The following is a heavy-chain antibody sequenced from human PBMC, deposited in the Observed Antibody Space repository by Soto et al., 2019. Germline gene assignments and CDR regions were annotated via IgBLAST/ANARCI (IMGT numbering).Heavy chain of an antibody. CDR3: AGGILRYTGLSSRLDI. J-gene: IGHJ5*02. CDR1: RYTFTSYA. V-gene: IGHV1-18*01. Sequence: ASVKVSCEASRYTFTSYAISWVRHSPGQGLEWMGWISAYNGNTNYAQKLQGRVTMTTDTSTSTAYMELRSLRSDDTAVYYWAGGILRYTGLSSRLDIWGQGTLVTVSS. D-gene: IGHD3-9*01. CDR2: ISAYNGNT.